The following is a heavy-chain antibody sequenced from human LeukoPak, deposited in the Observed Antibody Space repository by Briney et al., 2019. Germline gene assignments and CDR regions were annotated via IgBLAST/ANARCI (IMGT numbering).Heavy chain of an antibody. CDR3: ARVHYDFWSGYSSPYGMDV. D-gene: IGHD3-3*01. V-gene: IGHV3-48*03. CDR2: ISSSGSTI. CDR1: GFTFSSYE. J-gene: IGHJ6*02. Sequence: GGSLRLSCAASGFTFSSYEMNWVRQAPGKGLEWVSYISSSGSTIYYADSVKGRFTISRDNAKNSLYLQMNSLRAEDTAAYYCARVHYDFWSGYSSPYGMDVWGQGTTVTVSS.